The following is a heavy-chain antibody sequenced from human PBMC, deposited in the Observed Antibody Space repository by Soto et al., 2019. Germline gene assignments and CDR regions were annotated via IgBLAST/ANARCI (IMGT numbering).Heavy chain of an antibody. V-gene: IGHV4-30-2*01. CDR2: MYHSGST. CDR1: GGSISSGGYS. J-gene: IGHJ4*02. CDR3: ARGSTTEKVDS. Sequence: PSETLSLTCAVSGGSISSGGYSWSWIRQPPGKGLEWIGYMYHSGSTYYNPSLRSRVTISIDRSKNQFSLKLSSVTAADTAMYYCARGSTTEKVDSWGQGILVTVSS.